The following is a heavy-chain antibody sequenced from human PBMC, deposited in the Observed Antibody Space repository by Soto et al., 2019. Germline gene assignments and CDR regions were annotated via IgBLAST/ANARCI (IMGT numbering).Heavy chain of an antibody. CDR1: GGSITDYY. V-gene: IGHV4-59*01. J-gene: IGHJ2*01. D-gene: IGHD3-16*01. CDR2: GYHSVSI. Sequence: SETLSLTCTVSGGSITDYYWSWIRQPPGKALEWIGYGYHSVSIHYNPSLKTRVTISVDTSENQFSLRLSSVTAADTAVYYCARAFAGFGAYWYFDLWAVAPWSPSPQ. CDR3: ARAFAGFGAYWYFDL.